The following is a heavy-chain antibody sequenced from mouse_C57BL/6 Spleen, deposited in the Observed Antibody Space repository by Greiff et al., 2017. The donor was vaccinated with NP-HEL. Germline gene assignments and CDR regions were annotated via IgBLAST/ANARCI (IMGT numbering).Heavy chain of an antibody. V-gene: IGHV1-82*01. D-gene: IGHD2-10*01. CDR2: IYPGDGDT. J-gene: IGHJ4*01. Sequence: VQLQQSGPELVKPGASVKISCKASGYAFSSSWMNWVKQRPGKGLEWIGRIYPGDGDTNSNGKFKGKATLTADKSSSTAYMQLSSLTSEDSAVYFCATPYYGNYDYAMDYWGQGTSVTVSS. CDR1: GYAFSSSW. CDR3: ATPYYGNYDYAMDY.